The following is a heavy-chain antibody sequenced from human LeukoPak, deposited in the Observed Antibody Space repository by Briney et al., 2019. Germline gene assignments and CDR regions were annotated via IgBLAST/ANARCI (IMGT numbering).Heavy chain of an antibody. CDR3: ASIFSGSSFRDVFDI. J-gene: IGHJ3*02. CDR1: GGSISSYY. V-gene: IGHV4-59*08. Sequence: TSETLSLTCTVSGGSISSYYWSWIRQPPGKGLEWIGYIYYSGSTNYNPSLKSRVTVSLDTSKNQFSLKLSSVTAADTAVYYCASIFSGSSFRDVFDIWGQGTMVTVSS. D-gene: IGHD2-15*01. CDR2: IYYSGST.